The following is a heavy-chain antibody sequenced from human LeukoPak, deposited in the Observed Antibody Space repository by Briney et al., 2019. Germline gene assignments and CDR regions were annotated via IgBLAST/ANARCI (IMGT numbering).Heavy chain of an antibody. Sequence: ASVKVSCKAPGYTFTSYDINWVRQATGQGLEWMGWMNPNSGNTGYAQKFQGRVTMTRNTSISTAYMELSSLRSEDTAVYYCATITMVRGVIHDYWGQGTLVTVSS. D-gene: IGHD3-10*01. CDR1: GYTFTSYD. CDR2: MNPNSGNT. J-gene: IGHJ4*02. CDR3: ATITMVRGVIHDY. V-gene: IGHV1-8*01.